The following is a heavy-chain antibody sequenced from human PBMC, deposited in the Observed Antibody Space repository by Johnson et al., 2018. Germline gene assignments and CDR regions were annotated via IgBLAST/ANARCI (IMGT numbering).Heavy chain of an antibody. CDR1: GGTFSSYT. V-gene: IGHV1-69*04. CDR3: ARDSDTAIVYYYYGRDV. CDR2: IIPILGIA. Sequence: QVQLVQSGAEVKKPGSSVKVSCKASGGTFSSYTISWVRQAPGQGLEWLGRIIPILGIANYAQKFQGRVTITADESTSTAYMERRSLRSEETAVYYWARDSDTAIVYYYYGRDVWGQGTTVTVAS. D-gene: IGHD5-18*01. J-gene: IGHJ6*02.